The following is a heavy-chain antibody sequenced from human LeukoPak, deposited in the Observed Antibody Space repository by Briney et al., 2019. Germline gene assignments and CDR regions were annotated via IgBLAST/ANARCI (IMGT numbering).Heavy chain of an antibody. CDR3: ASYSSGYYYGTETAEYFQH. D-gene: IGHD3-22*01. Sequence: TSQTLSLTCAVSGGSISSGGYSWSWIRQPPGKGLEWFGYIYHSGSTYYNPSLKSRVTISVDRSKNQFSLKLSSVTAADTAVYYCASYSSGYYYGTETAEYFQHWGQGTLVTVSS. CDR2: IYHSGST. CDR1: GGSISSGGYS. V-gene: IGHV4-30-2*01. J-gene: IGHJ1*01.